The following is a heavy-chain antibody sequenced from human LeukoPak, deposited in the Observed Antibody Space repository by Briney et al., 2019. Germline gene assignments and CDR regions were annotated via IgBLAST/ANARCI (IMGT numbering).Heavy chain of an antibody. CDR1: GFTFSSYG. V-gene: IGHV3-33*06. CDR2: IWYDGSNK. J-gene: IGHJ6*03. D-gene: IGHD3-3*01. CDR3: AKERRHYDFWSGPSYYYYYMDV. Sequence: GGSLRLSCAASGFTFSSYGMHWVRQAPGKGLGWVAVIWYDGSNKYYADSVKGRFTISRDNSKNTLYLQMNSLRAEDTAVYYCAKERRHYDFWSGPSYYYYYMDVWGKGTTVTVSS.